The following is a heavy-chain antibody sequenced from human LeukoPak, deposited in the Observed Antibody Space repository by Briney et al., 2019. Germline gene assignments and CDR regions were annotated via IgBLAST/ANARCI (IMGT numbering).Heavy chain of an antibody. V-gene: IGHV3-23*01. Sequence: PGGSLRLSCAASGFTLSNAWMNWVRQAPSKGLEWLSGVSPPGGGTYYADSVKGRFTISRDDSKNTLSLQMSSLRAEDTAVYYCARGRWQWLPPLQDWGQGTLVTVSS. CDR3: ARGRWQWLPPLQD. CDR2: VSPPGGGT. J-gene: IGHJ4*02. CDR1: GFTLSNAW. D-gene: IGHD6-19*01.